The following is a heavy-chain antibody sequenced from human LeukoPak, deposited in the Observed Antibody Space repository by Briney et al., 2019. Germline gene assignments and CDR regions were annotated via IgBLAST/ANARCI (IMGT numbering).Heavy chain of an antibody. CDR2: ISAYNGNI. V-gene: IGHV1-18*01. D-gene: IGHD6-19*01. CDR3: ALSSVEQWLVRHGMDV. J-gene: IGHJ6*02. Sequence: GASVKVSCKASGYTFTSYGISWVRQAPGQGLEWMGWISAYNGNINYAQKLQGRVTMTTDTSTSTAYMELRSLRSDDTAVYYCALSSVEQWLVRHGMDVWGQGTTVTVSS. CDR1: GYTFTSYG.